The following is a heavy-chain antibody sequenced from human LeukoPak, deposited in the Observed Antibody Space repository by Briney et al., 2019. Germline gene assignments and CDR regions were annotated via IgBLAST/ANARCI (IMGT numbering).Heavy chain of an antibody. CDR1: GFTFSSYG. CDR3: AKGPTPLSSRGWIDP. D-gene: IGHD6-13*01. J-gene: IGHJ5*02. Sequence: GGSLRLSCAASGFTFSSYGIHWVRQAPGKGLEWVTFIPYDGLNRIYADSVEGRFTVSRDNSKNTVYLQMNSLRPEATAVYYCAKGPTPLSSRGWIDPWGQGTLVTVSS. V-gene: IGHV3-30*02. CDR2: IPYDGLNR.